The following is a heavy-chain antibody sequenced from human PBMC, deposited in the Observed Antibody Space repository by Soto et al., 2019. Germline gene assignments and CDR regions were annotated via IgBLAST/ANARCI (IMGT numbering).Heavy chain of an antibody. CDR3: AREGVYGSGSYNHYFDY. Sequence: GGSLRLSCAASGFTFSSYGMHWVRQAPGKGLEWVAVIWYDGSNKYYADSVKGRFTISRDNSKNTLYLQMNSLRAEDTAVYYCAREGVYGSGSYNHYFDYWGQGTLVTVSS. V-gene: IGHV3-33*01. D-gene: IGHD3-10*01. CDR1: GFTFSSYG. J-gene: IGHJ4*02. CDR2: IWYDGSNK.